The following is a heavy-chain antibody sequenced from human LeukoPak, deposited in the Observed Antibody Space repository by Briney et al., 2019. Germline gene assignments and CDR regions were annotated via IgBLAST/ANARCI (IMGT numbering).Heavy chain of an antibody. CDR1: GGSISSYY. V-gene: IGHV4-59*01. D-gene: IGHD3-10*01. J-gene: IGHJ4*02. Sequence: SQTLSLTCTVSGGSISSYYWSWIRQPPGKGLEWIGYIYYSGSTNYNPSLKSRVTISVDTSKNQFSLKLSSVTAADTAVYYCARSRRGYFDYWGQGTLVTVSS. CDR2: IYYSGST. CDR3: ARSRRGYFDY.